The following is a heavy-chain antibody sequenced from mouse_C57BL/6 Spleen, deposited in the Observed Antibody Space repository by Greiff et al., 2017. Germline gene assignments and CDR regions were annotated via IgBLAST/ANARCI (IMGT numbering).Heavy chain of an antibody. CDR2: INPSNGGT. Sequence: QVQLQQPGTELVKPGASVKLSCKASGYTFTSYWMHWVKQRPGQGLEWIGNINPSNGGTNYNEKFKSKATLTVDKSSSTAYMEPSRLTSEDSGVYYCAREGGDYDGDYWGQGTTLTVSS. V-gene: IGHV1-53*01. CDR3: AREGGDYDGDY. J-gene: IGHJ2*01. CDR1: GYTFTSYW. D-gene: IGHD2-4*01.